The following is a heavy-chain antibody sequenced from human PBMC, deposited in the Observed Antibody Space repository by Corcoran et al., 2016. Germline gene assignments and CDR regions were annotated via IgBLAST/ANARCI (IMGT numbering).Heavy chain of an antibody. J-gene: IGHJ5*02. V-gene: IGHV4-39*07. CDR3: ARDVPYYYDSSGYYP. CDR2: IYYSGST. CDR1: GGSISSSSYY. Sequence: QLQLQESGPGLVKPSETLSLTCTVSGGSISSSSYYWGWIRRPPGKGLEWIGSIYYSGSTYYNPSLKSRVTISVDTSKNQFSLKLSSVTAADTAVYYCARDVPYYYDSSGYYPWGQGTLVTVSS. D-gene: IGHD3-22*01.